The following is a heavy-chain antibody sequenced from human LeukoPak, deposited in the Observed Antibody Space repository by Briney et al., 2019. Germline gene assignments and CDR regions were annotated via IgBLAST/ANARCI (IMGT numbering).Heavy chain of an antibody. CDR3: ARGVSGTYRLDY. Sequence: PGGSLRLSCAASGFTFNSYWMHWVRQAPGKGLVWVSRINSDGISTSYADSVKGRFTISRDNAKNTLYLQMNSLRVEDTAVYYCARGVSGTYRLDYWGQGTLVTVSS. CDR2: INSDGIST. J-gene: IGHJ4*02. CDR1: GFTFNSYW. V-gene: IGHV3-74*01. D-gene: IGHD3-16*02.